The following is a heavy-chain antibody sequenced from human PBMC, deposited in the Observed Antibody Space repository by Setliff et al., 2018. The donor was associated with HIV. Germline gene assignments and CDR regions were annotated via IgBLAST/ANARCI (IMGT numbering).Heavy chain of an antibody. CDR1: GFTFRSFD. V-gene: IGHV3-NL1*01. Sequence: GSLRLSCAASGFTFRSFDMHWVRQAPGKGLEWVSCIGTLSDTYYADSVKGRFTISRDNSKNTVYLQMNSLRAEDTAVYYCAKDGSHFWSGFPDYWGQGTLVTVSS. J-gene: IGHJ4*02. CDR2: IGTLSDT. CDR3: AKDGSHFWSGFPDY. D-gene: IGHD3-3*01.